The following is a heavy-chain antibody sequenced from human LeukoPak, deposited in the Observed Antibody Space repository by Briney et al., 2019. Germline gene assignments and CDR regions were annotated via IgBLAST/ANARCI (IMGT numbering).Heavy chain of an antibody. D-gene: IGHD3-22*01. CDR3: ANSRYDSSGYYGIVGY. CDR1: GFTFSSYT. CDR2: ISRSNIYK. J-gene: IGHJ4*02. V-gene: IGHV3-21*01. Sequence: GGSLRLSCAASGFTFSSYTMNWVRLAPGKGLEWVSSISRSNIYKYYADSVKGRFTISRDNAKNSLYLQMNSLRAEDTAVYYCANSRYDSSGYYGIVGYWGQGTLVTVSS.